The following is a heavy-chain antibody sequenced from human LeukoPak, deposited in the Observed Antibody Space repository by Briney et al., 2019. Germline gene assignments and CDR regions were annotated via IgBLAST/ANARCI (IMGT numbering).Heavy chain of an antibody. CDR2: IYYSGST. D-gene: IGHD3-10*01. Sequence: PSETLSLTCTVSGGSISSSSYYWGWIRQPPGKGLEWIGSIYYSGSTYYNPSLKSRVTISVDTSKNQFSLKLSSVTAADTAVYYCARTSGLLRFDYWGQGTLVTVSS. J-gene: IGHJ4*02. CDR1: GGSISSSSYY. V-gene: IGHV4-39*07. CDR3: ARTSGLLRFDY.